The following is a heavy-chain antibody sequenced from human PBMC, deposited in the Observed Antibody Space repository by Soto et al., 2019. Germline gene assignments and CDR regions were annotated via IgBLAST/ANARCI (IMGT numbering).Heavy chain of an antibody. CDR1: GFTFSSYG. CDR3: AKEASSGWYGEYFQH. Sequence: GGSLRLSCAASGFTFSSYGMHGVRQAPGKGLEWVAVISYDGSNKYYADSVKGRFTISRDNSKNTLYLQMNSLRAEDTAVYYCAKEASSGWYGEYFQHWGQGTLVTVSS. V-gene: IGHV3-30*18. CDR2: ISYDGSNK. J-gene: IGHJ1*01. D-gene: IGHD6-19*01.